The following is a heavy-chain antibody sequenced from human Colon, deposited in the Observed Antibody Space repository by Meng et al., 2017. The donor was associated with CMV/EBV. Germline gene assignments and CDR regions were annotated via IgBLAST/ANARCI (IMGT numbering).Heavy chain of an antibody. V-gene: IGHV1-2*02. J-gene: IGHJ4*02. CDR3: AREGMSTPSAADS. Sequence: ASVKVSCKASGYTFSGFFMHWVRQAPGQGLGWMGWIDPKSGDTNYAPKFQGRVTMTGDTYISTAYMEVSDMRSDDTAVYYCAREGMSTPSAADSWGQGTLVTVSS. CDR2: IDPKSGDT. D-gene: IGHD6-25*01. CDR1: GYTFSGFF.